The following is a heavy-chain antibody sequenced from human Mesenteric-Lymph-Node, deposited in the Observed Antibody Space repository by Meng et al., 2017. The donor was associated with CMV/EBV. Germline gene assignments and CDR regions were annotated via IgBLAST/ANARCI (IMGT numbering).Heavy chain of an antibody. J-gene: IGHJ4*02. CDR3: ARHPYYDFWSGYYFTNLDY. CDR2: IYHSGST. D-gene: IGHD3-3*01. V-gene: IGHV4-39*01. Sequence: SETLSLTCTVSGGSITSSNYYWAWIRQPPGKGMEWIGSIYHSGSTYYNPSLKSRATISVDTSKNQFSLTLSSGTAADTAVYYCARHPYYDFWSGYYFTNLDYWGQGTLVTVSS. CDR1: GGSITSSNYY.